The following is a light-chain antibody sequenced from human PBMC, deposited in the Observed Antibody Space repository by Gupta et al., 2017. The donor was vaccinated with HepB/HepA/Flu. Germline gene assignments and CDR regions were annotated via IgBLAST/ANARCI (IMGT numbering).Light chain of an antibody. J-gene: IGKJ3*01. V-gene: IGKV2-28*01. Sequence: DIVLTQSPLSLPVTPGEPASISCRSSQSLLYSNGYHYLDWYLQKPGQSPQMLIYVGSNRAPGVPDRFSVSSSGTDFTLTISRVEAEDVGIYYCFQALQTPFTFGRGTRVDIK. CDR3: FQALQTPFT. CDR1: QSLLYSNGYHY. CDR2: VGS.